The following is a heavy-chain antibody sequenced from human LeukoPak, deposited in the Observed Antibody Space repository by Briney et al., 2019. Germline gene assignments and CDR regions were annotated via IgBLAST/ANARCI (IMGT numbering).Heavy chain of an antibody. CDR2: VSDGGRNT. J-gene: IGHJ3*02. Sequence: GGSLRLSCAASGFTFSNYAMTWVRQAPGKGLEWVSTVSDGGRNTYYADSVKGRFTISRDNSKNTLLLQMNSLRAEDTAKYYCAKDQGSGAFDMWGQGTMVIVSS. CDR1: GFTFSNYA. V-gene: IGHV3-23*01. CDR3: AKDQGSGAFDM.